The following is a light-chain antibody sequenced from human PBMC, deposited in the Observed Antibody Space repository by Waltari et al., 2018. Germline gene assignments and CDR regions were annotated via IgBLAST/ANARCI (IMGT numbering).Light chain of an antibody. Sequence: QSALTQPASVSGSPGQSITISCSGTSSDVGASNLISWYQQPPGKVPTLMIYEVNKRPSWGSNRFSGSKSDNTASLTISGLQAEDEADYYCCSYAGRSTLVFGGGTKLTVL. CDR1: SSDVGASNL. J-gene: IGLJ3*02. V-gene: IGLV2-23*02. CDR2: EVN. CDR3: CSYAGRSTLV.